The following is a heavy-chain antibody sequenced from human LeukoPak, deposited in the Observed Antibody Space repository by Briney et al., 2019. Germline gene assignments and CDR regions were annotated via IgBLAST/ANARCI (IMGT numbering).Heavy chain of an antibody. D-gene: IGHD6-13*01. CDR2: ISSSSSYI. CDR1: EFTFSSYS. CDR3: AKFIAAPFYFDY. J-gene: IGHJ4*02. V-gene: IGHV3-21*01. Sequence: GGSLRLSCAASEFTFSSYSMNWVRQAPGKGLEWVSSISSSSSYIYYADSVKGRFTISRDNAKNSLSLQMNSLRAEDTAVYYCAKFIAAPFYFDYWGQGTLVTVSS.